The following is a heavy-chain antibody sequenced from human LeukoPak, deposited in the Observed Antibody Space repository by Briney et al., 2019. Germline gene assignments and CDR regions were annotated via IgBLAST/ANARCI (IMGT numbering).Heavy chain of an antibody. Sequence: EASVKVSCKASGYTFTGYYMHWVRQAPGQGLEWMGRINPNSGGTNYAQKFQGRVTMTRDTSISTAYMELSRLRSDDTAVYYCARLENWSGYYNFDYWGQGTLVTVSS. CDR3: ARLENWSGYYNFDY. CDR1: GYTFTGYY. D-gene: IGHD3-3*01. V-gene: IGHV1-2*06. CDR2: INPNSGGT. J-gene: IGHJ4*02.